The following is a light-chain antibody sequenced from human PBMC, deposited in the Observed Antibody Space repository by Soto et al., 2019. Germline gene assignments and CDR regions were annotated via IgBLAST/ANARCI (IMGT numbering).Light chain of an antibody. Sequence: DIQMTQSPSSLSASVGDRVTITCRASQSISSYLNWYQQKPGKAPKLLISAASSLQSGVPSRFSGSGFGTDFTLTISSLQPEDFAIYYCQHSYSNPFTFGPGTKVDIK. J-gene: IGKJ3*01. CDR3: QHSYSNPFT. V-gene: IGKV1-39*01. CDR1: QSISSY. CDR2: AAS.